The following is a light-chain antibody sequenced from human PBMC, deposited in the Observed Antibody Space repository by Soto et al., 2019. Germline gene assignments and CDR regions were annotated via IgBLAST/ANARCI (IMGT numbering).Light chain of an antibody. V-gene: IGLV2-14*03. CDR1: SSDVGGYNF. CDR2: DVN. CDR3: CSYTSSSTHV. J-gene: IGLJ1*01. Sequence: QSALTQPASVSGSRGQSITISCTGTSSDVGGYNFVSRYQQHPGKVPKLMIFDVNRRPSGVSDRISGSKSGNTASLTISGLQAEDEGDYYCCSYTSSSTHVFGSGTKVTVL.